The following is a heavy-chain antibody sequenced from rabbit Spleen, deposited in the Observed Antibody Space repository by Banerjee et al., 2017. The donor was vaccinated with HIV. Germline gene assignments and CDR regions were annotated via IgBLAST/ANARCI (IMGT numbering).Heavy chain of an antibody. V-gene: IGHV1S40*01. Sequence: QSLEESGGDLIKPGGSLTLSCKASGFDFNFDYMSWVRQAPGKGLEWIGWIASGSSGDTYYASWAKGRFTISKTSSTTVTLQMTSLTAADTATYFCARETSSGWGIVSYYFTLWGPGTLVTVS. D-gene: IGHD4-1*01. CDR1: GFDFNFDY. CDR3: ARETSSGWGIVSYYFTL. CDR2: IASGSSGDT. J-gene: IGHJ4*01.